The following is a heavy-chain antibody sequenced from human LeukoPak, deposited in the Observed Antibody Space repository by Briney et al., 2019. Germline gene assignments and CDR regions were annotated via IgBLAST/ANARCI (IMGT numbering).Heavy chain of an antibody. CDR3: ARVMGNYASDY. Sequence: PGGSLRLSCAASGFNFSDYYMSWIRQAPGKGLEWVSYISCSGDTMFYSDSVKARFTISRDNRKKSLFLEINSLRAEDAAIYYCARVMGNYASDYWGQGALVTVSS. CDR1: GFNFSDYY. J-gene: IGHJ4*02. CDR2: ISCSGDTM. V-gene: IGHV3-11*04. D-gene: IGHD1-7*01.